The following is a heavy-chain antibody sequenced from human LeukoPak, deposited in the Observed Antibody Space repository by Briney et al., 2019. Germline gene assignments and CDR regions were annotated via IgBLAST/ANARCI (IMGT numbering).Heavy chain of an antibody. CDR3: ARDEPGIAAAGTKYYYGMDV. CDR1: GFTFSSYA. D-gene: IGHD6-13*01. V-gene: IGHV3-30-3*01. CDR2: ISYDGSNK. J-gene: IGHJ6*02. Sequence: QPGRSLRLSCAASGFTFSSYAMHWVRQAPGKGLEWVAVISYDGSNKYYADSVKGRFTITRDNSKNTLYLQMNSLRAEDTAVYYCARDEPGIAAAGTKYYYGMDVWGQGTTVTVSS.